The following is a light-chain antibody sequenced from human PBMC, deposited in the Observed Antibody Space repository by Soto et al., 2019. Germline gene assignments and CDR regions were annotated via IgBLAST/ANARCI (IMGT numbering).Light chain of an antibody. CDR2: DAS. V-gene: IGKV1-5*01. CDR3: QQYNSYPWT. CDR1: QSISSW. J-gene: IGKJ1*01. Sequence: DIQMTQSPSTLSASVGDRVTITCRASQSISSWLAWYQQKPGKATKLLIYDASSLESGVPSRFSGSGSGTEFTLTISSLQPDDFATYYCQQYNSYPWTFGQGTKVEIK.